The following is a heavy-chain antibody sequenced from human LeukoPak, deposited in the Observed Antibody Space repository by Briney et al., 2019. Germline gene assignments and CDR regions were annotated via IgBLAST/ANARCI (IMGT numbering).Heavy chain of an antibody. D-gene: IGHD3-10*01. J-gene: IGHJ4*02. V-gene: IGHV4-34*01. CDR3: ARGRYYYGSGSLFDY. CDR1: GGSFSGYY. CDR2: INHSGST. Sequence: SETLSLTCAVYGGSFSGYYRSWIRQPPGKGLEWIGEINHSGSTNYNPSLKSRVTISVDTSKNQFSLKLSSVTAADTAVYYCARGRYYYGSGSLFDYWGQGTLVTVSS.